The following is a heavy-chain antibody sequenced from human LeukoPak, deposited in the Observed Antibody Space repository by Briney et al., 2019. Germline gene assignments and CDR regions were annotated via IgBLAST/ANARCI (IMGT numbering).Heavy chain of an antibody. CDR1: GGTFSSYA. CDR3: ARGNVSRSGYYYGPALYYYYGMDV. J-gene: IGHJ6*02. V-gene: IGHV1-69*04. D-gene: IGHD3-22*01. CDR2: IIPILGIA. Sequence: SVKVSCKASGGTFSSYAINWVRQAPGQGLEWMGRIIPILGIANYAQKFQGRVTITADKSTSTAYMELSSLRSEDTAVYYCARGNVSRSGYYYGPALYYYYGMDVWGQGTTVTVSS.